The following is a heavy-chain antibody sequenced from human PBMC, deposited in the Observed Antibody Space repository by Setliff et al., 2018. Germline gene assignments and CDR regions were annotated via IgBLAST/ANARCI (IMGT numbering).Heavy chain of an antibody. CDR2: INPSGGLT. CDR3: ARDRYYNSWSGTSITAPHGAFDI. Sequence: SVKVSCKASGYTLTNYYMHWVRQAPGQGLEWMGIINPSGGLTRYAQKFQGRVTMTRDTSTSTVYMEVSSLRSEDTAVYYCARDRYYNSWSGTSITAPHGAFDIWGQGTMVTVSS. D-gene: IGHD3-3*01. CDR1: GYTLTNYY. J-gene: IGHJ3*02. V-gene: IGHV1-46*03.